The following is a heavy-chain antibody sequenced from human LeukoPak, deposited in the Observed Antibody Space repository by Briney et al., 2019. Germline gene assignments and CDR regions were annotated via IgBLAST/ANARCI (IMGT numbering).Heavy chain of an antibody. CDR1: GGSISSYY. CDR3: ASLASLYYYGSGSFDY. Sequence: SETLSLTCTVSGGSISSYYWSWIRQPAGKGLEWIGRIYTSGSTNYNPSLKSRVTMSVDTSKNQFSLKLSSVTAADTAVYYCASLASLYYYGSGSFDYWGQGTLVTVSS. V-gene: IGHV4-4*07. CDR2: IYTSGST. J-gene: IGHJ4*02. D-gene: IGHD3-10*01.